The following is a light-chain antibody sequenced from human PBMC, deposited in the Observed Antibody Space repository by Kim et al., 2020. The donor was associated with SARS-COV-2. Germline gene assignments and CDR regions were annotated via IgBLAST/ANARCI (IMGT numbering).Light chain of an antibody. CDR2: AAS. J-gene: IGKJ1*01. CDR1: QSVSSN. Sequence: PVSQGERATLSCRASQSVSSNFAWYQKKPGQAPRLLIYAASTRATGIPARFSGSGSETEVTLTISSVQSEDSAVYYCQQYYNWRTFGQGTKVDIK. V-gene: IGKV3-15*01. CDR3: QQYYNWRT.